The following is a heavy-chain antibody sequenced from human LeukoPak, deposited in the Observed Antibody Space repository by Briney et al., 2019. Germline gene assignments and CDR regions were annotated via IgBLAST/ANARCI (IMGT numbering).Heavy chain of an antibody. Sequence: GASVKVSCKASGGTFGSYAISWVRQAPGQGLEWMGGIIPIFGTANYAQKFQGRVTITTDESTSTAYMELSSLRSEDTAVYYCARVDTAMVVLDYWGQGTLVTVSS. CDR2: IIPIFGTA. D-gene: IGHD5-18*01. CDR3: ARVDTAMVVLDY. CDR1: GGTFGSYA. J-gene: IGHJ4*02. V-gene: IGHV1-69*05.